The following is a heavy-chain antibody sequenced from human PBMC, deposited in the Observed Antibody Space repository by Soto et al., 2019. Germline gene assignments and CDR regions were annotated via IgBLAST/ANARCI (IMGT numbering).Heavy chain of an antibody. Sequence: GESPKISCKGSGYRFTHYWIGWGREMPGTGLEWMGIIYPGDSDTIYSPSFQGQVTMSADKSITTAYLQWSSLKASDSAIYYCARHPIPFNSGWDRYYFDFWSQGTLVTV. J-gene: IGHJ4*02. V-gene: IGHV5-51*01. CDR3: ARHPIPFNSGWDRYYFDF. CDR1: GYRFTHYW. D-gene: IGHD6-19*01. CDR2: IYPGDSDT.